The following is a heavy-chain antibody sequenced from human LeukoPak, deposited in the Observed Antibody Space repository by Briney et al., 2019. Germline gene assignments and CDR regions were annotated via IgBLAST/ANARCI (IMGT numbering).Heavy chain of an antibody. CDR3: ARVRHFDSTGTYYYYYMDV. V-gene: IGHV1-69*05. J-gene: IGHJ6*03. CDR1: GGTFSSYA. D-gene: IGHD3-22*01. CDR2: IIPIFGTT. Sequence: ASVKVSCKASGGTFSSYAISWVRQAPGQGLEWMGGIIPIFGTTIYAQKFQGRVTITTDESTSTAYMELGSLRSEDTAVYYCARVRHFDSTGTYYYYYMDVWGKGTTVTVSS.